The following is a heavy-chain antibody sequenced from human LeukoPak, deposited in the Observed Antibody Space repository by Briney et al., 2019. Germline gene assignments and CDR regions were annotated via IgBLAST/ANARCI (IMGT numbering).Heavy chain of an antibody. D-gene: IGHD4/OR15-4a*01. CDR1: GFTFSAYA. Sequence: ERSLRLSCAASGFTFSAYAMHWVRQAPGKGLEWVAIISYDGNIKYQADSVKGRFTISRDDSKNTLYLQMNSLRAEDTAVYYCARDRSANSRVYYFDYWGQGTLVTVSS. CDR2: ISYDGNIK. V-gene: IGHV3-30-3*01. CDR3: ARDRSANSRVYYFDY. J-gene: IGHJ4*02.